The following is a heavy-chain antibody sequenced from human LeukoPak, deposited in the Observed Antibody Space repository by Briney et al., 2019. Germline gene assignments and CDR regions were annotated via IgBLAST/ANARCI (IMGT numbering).Heavy chain of an antibody. CDR3: AREIDPWIGAYYFDY. CDR2: IYYSGST. Sequence: SETLSLTCTVSGGSISSGDYYWSWIRQPPGKGLEWIGYIYYSGSTYYNPSLQSRVIISVDTSKNQFSLKLTSVTAADTAVYYCAREIDPWIGAYYFDYWGQGTLVTVSS. CDR1: GGSISSGDYY. D-gene: IGHD3-16*01. J-gene: IGHJ4*02. V-gene: IGHV4-30-4*01.